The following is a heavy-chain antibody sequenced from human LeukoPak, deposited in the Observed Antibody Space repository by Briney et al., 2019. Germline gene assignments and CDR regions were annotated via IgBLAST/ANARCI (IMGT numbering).Heavy chain of an antibody. CDR3: ARVRGGSQHYRSYYYYYGMDV. CDR2: INHSGST. CDR1: GGSFSGYY. J-gene: IGHJ6*02. D-gene: IGHD2-15*01. Sequence: SETLSLTCAVYGGSFSGYYWSWIRQPPGKGLEWIGEINHSGSTNYNPSLKSRVTISVDTSKNQFSLKLSSVTAADTAVYYCARVRGGSQHYRSYYYYYGMDVWGQGTTVTVSS. V-gene: IGHV4-34*01.